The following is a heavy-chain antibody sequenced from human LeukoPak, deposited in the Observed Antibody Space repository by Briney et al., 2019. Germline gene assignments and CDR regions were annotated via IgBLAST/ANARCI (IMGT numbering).Heavy chain of an antibody. Sequence: PGGSLRLSCAASGCTISSYAMSWVRQAPGKGLEWVSAISGSGGSTYYADSVKGRFTISRDNSKNTLYLQMNSLRAEDTAVYYCATFPTLVRGAIIEYYFDYWGQGTLVTVSP. CDR2: ISGSGGST. CDR1: GCTISSYA. J-gene: IGHJ4*02. D-gene: IGHD3-10*01. V-gene: IGHV3-23*01. CDR3: ATFPTLVRGAIIEYYFDY.